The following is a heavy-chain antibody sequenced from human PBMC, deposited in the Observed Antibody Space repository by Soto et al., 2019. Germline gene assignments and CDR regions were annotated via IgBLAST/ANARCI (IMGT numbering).Heavy chain of an antibody. V-gene: IGHV1-2*04. Sequence: QVQLVQSGAEVKKPGASVKVSCKASGYTFTGYYMHWVRQAPGQGLEWMGWINPNSGGTNYAQKFQGWVTMTRDTSISTAYMELSRLRSDDTAVYYCARKTWEFSGYDYRRFDPWGQGTLVTVSS. CDR2: INPNSGGT. CDR1: GYTFTGYY. CDR3: ARKTWEFSGYDYRRFDP. J-gene: IGHJ5*02. D-gene: IGHD5-12*01.